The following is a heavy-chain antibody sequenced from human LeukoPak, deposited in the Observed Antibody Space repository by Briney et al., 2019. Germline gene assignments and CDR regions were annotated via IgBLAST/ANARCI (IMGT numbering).Heavy chain of an antibody. Sequence: SQTLSLTCAISGDSVSSNSAAWSWIRQSPSRGLEWLGRTYYRSKWYNDYAVSVTSRITINPDTSKSQFSLQLNSVTPEDTAVYYCARDGAATTDAFDIWGQGTMVTVSS. J-gene: IGHJ3*02. CDR2: TYYRSKWYN. V-gene: IGHV6-1*01. CDR1: GDSVSSNSAA. D-gene: IGHD1-1*01. CDR3: ARDGAATTDAFDI.